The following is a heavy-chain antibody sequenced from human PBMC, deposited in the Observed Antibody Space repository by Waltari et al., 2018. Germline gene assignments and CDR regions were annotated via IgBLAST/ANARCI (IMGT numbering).Heavy chain of an antibody. CDR1: GFTFSSYG. V-gene: IGHV3-30*18. D-gene: IGHD6-13*01. CDR2: IWDDGSKK. Sequence: QVQLVESGGGVVQPGRSLRLSCAASGFTFSSYGMHWVRQAPGKGLEWVAVIWDDGSKKYYADSVKGRFTISRDNSKNTLYLQMNSLRAEDTAMYYCAKDNRAVAAVDAFDIWGQGTMVTVSS. CDR3: AKDNRAVAAVDAFDI. J-gene: IGHJ3*02.